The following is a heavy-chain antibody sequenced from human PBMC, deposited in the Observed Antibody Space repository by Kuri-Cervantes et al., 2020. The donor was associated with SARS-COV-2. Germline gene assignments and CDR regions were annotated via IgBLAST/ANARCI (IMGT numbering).Heavy chain of an antibody. CDR1: GGSISSYY. D-gene: IGHD3-9*01. V-gene: IGHV4-4*07. CDR3: AREYYDILTGHQLFDY. J-gene: IGHJ4*02. Sequence: GSLRLSCTVSGGSISSYYWSWIRQPAGKGLEWIGRIYTSGSTNYNPSLKSRVTMSVDTSKNQFSLKLSSVTAADTAVYYCAREYYDILTGHQLFDYWGQGTLITVSS. CDR2: IYTSGST.